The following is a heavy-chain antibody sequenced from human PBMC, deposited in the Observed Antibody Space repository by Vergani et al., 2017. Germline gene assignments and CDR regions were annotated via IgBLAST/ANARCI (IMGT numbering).Heavy chain of an antibody. CDR1: GFTFGSFG. Sequence: QVHLVESGGGVVQPGRSLRLSCAASGFTFGSFGMHWVRQAPGKGLEWVAVIWYDGRNKQYADSVKGRFTVSRENSQSTLYLQMNSLRAEDTAMYYCARDLRLMYNRFDPWGQGTLVTVSS. CDR3: ARDLRLMYNRFDP. V-gene: IGHV3-33*01. D-gene: IGHD3-3*01. J-gene: IGHJ5*02. CDR2: IWYDGRNK.